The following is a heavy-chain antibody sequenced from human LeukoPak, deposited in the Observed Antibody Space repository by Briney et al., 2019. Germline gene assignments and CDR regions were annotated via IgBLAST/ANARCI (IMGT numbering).Heavy chain of an antibody. D-gene: IGHD2-21*01. V-gene: IGHV3-23*01. CDR2: IYENGGTT. Sequence: GGSLRLSCVGSGFTFRSHAMSWVRQAPEKGLEFVSGIYENGGTTYYADSVKGRFSISRDNSKNTLYLQMDSLRGEDTAVYFCAKDFRIGYSAHFDYWGQGALVTVSS. CDR1: GFTFRSHA. CDR3: AKDFRIGYSAHFDY. J-gene: IGHJ4*02.